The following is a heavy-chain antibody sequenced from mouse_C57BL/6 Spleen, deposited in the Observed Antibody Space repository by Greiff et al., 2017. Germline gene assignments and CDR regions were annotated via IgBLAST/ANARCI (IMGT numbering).Heavy chain of an antibody. V-gene: IGHV1-78*01. D-gene: IGHD2-12*01. CDR2: IYPRDGST. J-gene: IGHJ1*03. Sequence: QVQLQQSDAELVKPGASVKISCTVSGYTFTDPTIHWMKQRPEQGLDWIGYIYPRDGSTKYNEKFKGKATLTADKSSSPAYMQLNSLTSEDSAVYFCAERRDTRYFDVWGKGTTVTVSS. CDR3: AERRDTRYFDV. CDR1: GYTFTDPT.